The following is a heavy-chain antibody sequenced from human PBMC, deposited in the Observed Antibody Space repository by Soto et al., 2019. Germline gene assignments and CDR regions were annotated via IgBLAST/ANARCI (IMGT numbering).Heavy chain of an antibody. CDR2: ISYDGSNK. Sequence: GGSLRLSCAASGFPFSSYGMHWVLQAPGKGLEWVAVISYDGSNKYYADSVKGRFTISRDNSKNTLYLQMNSLRAEDTAVYYCARDGCTSTTCYHFDYWGQGTLVTVSS. J-gene: IGHJ4*02. V-gene: IGHV3-30*03. D-gene: IGHD2-2*01. CDR1: GFPFSSYG. CDR3: ARDGCTSTTCYHFDY.